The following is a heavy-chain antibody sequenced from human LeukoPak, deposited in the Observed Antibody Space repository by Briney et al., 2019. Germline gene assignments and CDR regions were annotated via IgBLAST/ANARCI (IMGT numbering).Heavy chain of an antibody. Sequence: PGGSLRLSCIASGFTFNKYGMHWVGQAPGKGLEGVAVRSDDGSAQHYADSVRGRFTISRDNSNNTLSLQMNSLRPEDTAMYFCAKDRDPYSSGTWDSWGQGTLVIVSS. D-gene: IGHD3-22*01. CDR3: AKDRDPYSSGTWDS. CDR1: GFTFNKYG. V-gene: IGHV3-30*18. CDR2: RSDDGSAQ. J-gene: IGHJ1*01.